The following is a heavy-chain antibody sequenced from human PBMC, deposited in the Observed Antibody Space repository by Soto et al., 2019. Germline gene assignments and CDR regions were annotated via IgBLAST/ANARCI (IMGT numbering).Heavy chain of an antibody. D-gene: IGHD3-3*01. J-gene: IGHJ6*03. Sequence: GASVKVSCKASGYTFTSYDINWVRQATGQGLEWMGWMNPNSGNTGYAQKFQGRVTMTRNTSISTAYMELSSLRSEDTAVYYCASYELERDYMDVWGKGTTVTVSS. CDR3: ASYELERDYMDV. CDR1: GYTFTSYD. CDR2: MNPNSGNT. V-gene: IGHV1-8*01.